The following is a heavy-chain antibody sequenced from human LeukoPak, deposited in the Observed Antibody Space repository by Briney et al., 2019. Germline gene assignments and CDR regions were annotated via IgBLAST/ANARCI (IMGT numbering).Heavy chain of an antibody. V-gene: IGHV3-9*01. CDR3: AKGVLRYFDWPPFDY. CDR1: GFTFDDYA. Sequence: GRSLRLSCAASGFTFDDYAMHWVRQAPGKGLEWVSGISWNSGSIGYADSVKGRFTISRDNAKNSLYLQMNSLRAEDTALYYCAKGVLRYFDWPPFDYWGQGTLVTVSS. J-gene: IGHJ4*02. CDR2: ISWNSGSI. D-gene: IGHD3-9*01.